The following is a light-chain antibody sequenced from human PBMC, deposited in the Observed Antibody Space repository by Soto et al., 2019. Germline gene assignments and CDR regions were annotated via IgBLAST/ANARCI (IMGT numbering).Light chain of an antibody. J-gene: IGKJ5*01. CDR2: GSS. V-gene: IGKV3-15*01. Sequence: EIVMTQSPATLSVSPGERAILSCSASQSIRTNVAWYQQRPGQAPRHLIYGSSTRATDIPARFSGSGSGTEVTLTICSLQSEDFSSYCCHQYNHWTSITGGQGTRLEF. CDR3: HQYNHWTSIT. CDR1: QSIRTN.